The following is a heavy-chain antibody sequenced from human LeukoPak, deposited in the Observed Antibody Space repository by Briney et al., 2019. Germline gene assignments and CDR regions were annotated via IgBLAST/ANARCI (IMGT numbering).Heavy chain of an antibody. CDR3: ARSTAGLDY. V-gene: IGHV3-7*01. Sequence: PGGSLRLSCAASGFTFSNYWMSWVRQAPGKGLEWVANIRQDGSEKYYVDSMRGRFTISRDSAKNSLYLQMSSLRAEDTAVYYCARSTAGLDYWGQGTLVTVSS. D-gene: IGHD1-1*01. CDR2: IRQDGSEK. J-gene: IGHJ4*02. CDR1: GFTFSNYW.